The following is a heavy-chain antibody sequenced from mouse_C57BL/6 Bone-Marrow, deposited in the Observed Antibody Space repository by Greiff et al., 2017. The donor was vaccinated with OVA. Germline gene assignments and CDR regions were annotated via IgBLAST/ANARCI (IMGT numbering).Heavy chain of an antibody. J-gene: IGHJ3*01. V-gene: IGHV1-82*01. CDR3: ARTWGNYEFDY. D-gene: IGHD2-1*01. CDR2: IYPGDGDT. CDR1: GYAFSSSW. Sequence: QVQLQQSGPELVKPGASVKISCKASGYAFSSSWMNWVKQRPGKGLEWIGRIYPGDGDTNYNGKFKGKATLTADKSSSTAYLQLSSLTSEDSAVYFCARTWGNYEFDYWGQGTPVTVAA.